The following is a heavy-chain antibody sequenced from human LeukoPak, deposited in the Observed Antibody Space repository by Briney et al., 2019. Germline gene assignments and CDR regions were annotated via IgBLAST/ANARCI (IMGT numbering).Heavy chain of an antibody. J-gene: IGHJ4*02. Sequence: GGSLRLSCAASGFTFSSYWLTWVRQAPGKGLERVANIKQDGGEKYYVDSVQGRFTISRDNAKNSLYLQMNSLRVEDTAIYYCARVGCSSASCFPDFWGQGTLVTVSS. CDR3: ARVGCSSASCFPDF. CDR2: IKQDGGEK. V-gene: IGHV3-7*01. D-gene: IGHD2-2*01. CDR1: GFTFSSYW.